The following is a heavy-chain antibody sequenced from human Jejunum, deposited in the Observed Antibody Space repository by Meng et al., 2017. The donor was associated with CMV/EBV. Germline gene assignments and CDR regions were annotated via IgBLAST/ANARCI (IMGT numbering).Heavy chain of an antibody. D-gene: IGHD2-2*02. CDR2: ISAYNGNT. CDR3: ARAGYCRPASCYMDLYYYGMDF. V-gene: IGHV1-18*01. Sequence: ISWVRQAPGQALEWVVRISAYNGNTDYAQKFQGRVTMPTATSTVTSYMELRRLRSDDTAMYSCARAGYCRPASCYMDLYYYGMDFWGQGTTVTVSS. J-gene: IGHJ6*02.